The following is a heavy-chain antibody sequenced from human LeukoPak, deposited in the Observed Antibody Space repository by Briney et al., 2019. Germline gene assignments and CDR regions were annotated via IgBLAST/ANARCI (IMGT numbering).Heavy chain of an antibody. J-gene: IGHJ3*02. D-gene: IGHD3-10*01. V-gene: IGHV1-18*01. Sequence: ASVKVSCKASGYTFTNYGIIWVRQAPGQGLQWMGWFSTYTGNSNSAQQLQGRVTLTTDTSTSIAYLELRSLRSDDTAVYYCARSRDGSGSYYNDDGFDIWGQGTMVTVS. CDR3: ARSRDGSGSYYNDDGFDI. CDR2: FSTYTGNS. CDR1: GYTFTNYG.